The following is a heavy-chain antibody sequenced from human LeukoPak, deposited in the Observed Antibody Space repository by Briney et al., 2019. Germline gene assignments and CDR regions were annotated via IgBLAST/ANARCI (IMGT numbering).Heavy chain of an antibody. CDR1: GYTFTSYY. V-gene: IGHV1-46*01. CDR3: ARGTQWDLPPLDY. Sequence: ASVRVSCKASGYTFTSYYMHWVRQAPGQGLEWMGIINPSGGGTSYAQKFQGRVTMTRDTSTSTVYMDLSSLRSEDTAVYYCARGTQWDLPPLDYWGQGTLVTVSS. CDR2: INPSGGGT. J-gene: IGHJ4*02. D-gene: IGHD1-26*01.